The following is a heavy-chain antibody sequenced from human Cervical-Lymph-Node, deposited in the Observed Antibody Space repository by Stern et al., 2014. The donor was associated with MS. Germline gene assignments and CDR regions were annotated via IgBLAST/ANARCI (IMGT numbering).Heavy chain of an antibody. D-gene: IGHD1-26*01. Sequence: QVQLVQSGAVVKKPGASMKVSCKGSGYTLTELSMHWVRQAPGKGLEWMGGFDPADGKMIYAQKFQGRVTLTEDTSIDTAYMELNRLRSEDTAVYYCATLGFGYYALEVWGHGTTVTVSS. CDR1: GYTLTELS. J-gene: IGHJ6*02. CDR2: FDPADGKM. CDR3: ATLGFGYYALEV. V-gene: IGHV1-24*01.